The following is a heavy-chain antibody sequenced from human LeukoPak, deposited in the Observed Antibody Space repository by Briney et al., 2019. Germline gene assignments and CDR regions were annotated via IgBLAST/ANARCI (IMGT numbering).Heavy chain of an antibody. CDR3: ARRYCSGTTCYYFDA. D-gene: IGHD2-2*01. J-gene: IGHJ4*02. CDR2: IFTTGST. Sequence: SETLSLTCTVSGGSMRNSYWSWIRQPAGKGLEWVGRIFTTGSTNYNPSLKSRVTMSIDTSKNQFSLKLSSVTAADTAVYFCARRYCSGTTCYYFDAWGPGTLVTVSS. CDR1: GGSMRNSY. V-gene: IGHV4-4*07.